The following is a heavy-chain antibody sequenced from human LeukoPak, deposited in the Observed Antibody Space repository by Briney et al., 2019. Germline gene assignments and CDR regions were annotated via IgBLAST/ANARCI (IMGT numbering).Heavy chain of an antibody. CDR1: GFTFSSYA. J-gene: IGHJ6*03. Sequence: GGSLRLSCAASGFTFSSYAMSWVRRAPGKGLEWVSVISGSGGGAYYADAAEVRFTISRANSKHTLYLQMNSLRAEDTAAYYCAKAGLFMVQGVDYYMDVWGKGTTVTVSS. CDR2: ISGSGGGA. D-gene: IGHD3-10*01. CDR3: AKAGLFMVQGVDYYMDV. V-gene: IGHV3-23*01.